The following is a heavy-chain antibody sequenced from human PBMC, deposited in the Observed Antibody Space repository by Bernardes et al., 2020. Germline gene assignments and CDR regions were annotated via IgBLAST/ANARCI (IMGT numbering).Heavy chain of an antibody. D-gene: IGHD4-17*01. CDR1: GYTFTSYG. CDR2: ISAYNGNT. V-gene: IGHV1-18*01. Sequence: ASVKVSCKASGYTFTSYGISWVRQAPGQGLEWMGWISAYNGNTNYAQKLQGRVTMTTDTSTSTTYMELRSLRSDDTAVYYCARSGSYYTVTLFDYWGQGTMVTVSS. CDR3: ARSGSYYTVTLFDY. J-gene: IGHJ4*02.